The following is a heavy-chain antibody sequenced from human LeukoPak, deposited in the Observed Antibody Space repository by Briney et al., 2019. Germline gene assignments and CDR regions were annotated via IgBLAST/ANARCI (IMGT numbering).Heavy chain of an antibody. J-gene: IGHJ6*03. Sequence: SETLSLTCAVYGGSFSGYYWSWIRQPPGKGLEWIGEINHSGSTNYNPSLKSRVTISVDTSKNQFSLKLSSVTAADTAVYYCARGESGPYDFWSGYTRNPSAYYYMDVWGKGTTVTVSS. CDR1: GGSFSGYY. D-gene: IGHD3-3*01. CDR3: ARGESGPYDFWSGYTRNPSAYYYMDV. V-gene: IGHV4-34*01. CDR2: INHSGST.